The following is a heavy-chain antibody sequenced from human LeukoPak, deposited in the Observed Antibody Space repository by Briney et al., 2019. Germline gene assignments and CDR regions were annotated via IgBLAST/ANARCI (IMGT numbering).Heavy chain of an antibody. CDR1: GGSISSSSYY. V-gene: IGHV4-39*07. D-gene: IGHD3-10*01. CDR2: IYYSGST. CDR3: ARYYGSGSFPYN. Sequence: SETLSLTCTVSGGSISSSSYYWSWIRQPPGKGLEWIGSIYYSGSTYYNPCRKSRVTISVDTSKNQFSMKLSSVTAAETDVYYCARYYGSGSFPYNWSQGTLVTVSS. J-gene: IGHJ4*02.